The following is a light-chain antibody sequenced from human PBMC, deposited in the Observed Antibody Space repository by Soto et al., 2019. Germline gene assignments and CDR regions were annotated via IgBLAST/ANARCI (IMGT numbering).Light chain of an antibody. Sequence: QSALTQPASVSGSPGQSITISCAGTSSDVGAYNYVSWYQHHPCKAPKLMIYDVNNRPSGDSNRFSGSKSGNTASLTISGLQAENEADFYSSSWTSGATYVFGSGTKLTVL. CDR1: SSDVGAYNY. CDR2: DVN. J-gene: IGLJ1*01. V-gene: IGLV2-14*03. CDR3: SSWTSGATYV.